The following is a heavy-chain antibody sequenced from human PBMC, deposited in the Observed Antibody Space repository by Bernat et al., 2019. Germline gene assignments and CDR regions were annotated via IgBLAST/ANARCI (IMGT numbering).Heavy chain of an antibody. Sequence: VQLVESGGGLVQPGGSLRLSCAASGFTVSDYYMSWIRQAPGKGLEWVSYISISSSYTNYADSVKGRFTISRDNAKNSLYLQMNSLRAEDTAVYYCARAGYCSGGSCYYHFDYWGQGTLVTVSS. CDR1: GFTVSDYY. V-gene: IGHV3-11*05. CDR2: ISISSSYT. D-gene: IGHD2-15*01. J-gene: IGHJ4*02. CDR3: ARAGYCSGGSCYYHFDY.